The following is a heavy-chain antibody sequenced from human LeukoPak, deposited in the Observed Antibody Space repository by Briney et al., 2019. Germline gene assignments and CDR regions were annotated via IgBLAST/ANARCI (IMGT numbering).Heavy chain of an antibody. CDR2: INPNSGGT. Sequence: GASVKVSCKASGYTFTGYYMHWVRQAPGQGLEWMGRINPNSGGTNYAQKFQGRVTMTRDTSTSTVYMELSSLRSEDTAVYYCATPDSSGYMLDYWGQGTLVTVSS. CDR3: ATPDSSGYMLDY. CDR1: GYTFTGYY. D-gene: IGHD3-22*01. J-gene: IGHJ4*02. V-gene: IGHV1-2*06.